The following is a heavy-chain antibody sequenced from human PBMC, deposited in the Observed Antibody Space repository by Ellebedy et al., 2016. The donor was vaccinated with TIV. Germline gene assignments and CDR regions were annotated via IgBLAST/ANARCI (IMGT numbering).Heavy chain of an antibody. CDR1: GYTFTSYY. D-gene: IGHD3-9*01. V-gene: IGHV1-46*01. J-gene: IGHJ3*02. CDR2: INPSGGST. CDR3: ARGPDYDILTGYYIWPSDDAFDI. Sequence: ASVKVSCXASGYTFTSYYMHWVRQAPGQGLEWMGIINPSGGSTSYAQKFQGRVTMTRDTSTSTVYMELSSLRSEDTAVYYCARGPDYDILTGYYIWPSDDAFDIWGQGTMVTVSS.